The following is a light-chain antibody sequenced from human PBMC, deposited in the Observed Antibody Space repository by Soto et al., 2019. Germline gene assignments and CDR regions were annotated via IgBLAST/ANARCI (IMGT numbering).Light chain of an antibody. Sequence: DIQMTQSPSTLSASIGDRVTITCRASQTINNWLAWYQQKPGKAPNLLIYHASNLETGVPSRFSGSAFGTVFTLTIISLQPDDFATYYCQHYNSYPWTFGQGTKVDIK. CDR3: QHYNSYPWT. CDR2: HAS. J-gene: IGKJ1*01. CDR1: QTINNW. V-gene: IGKV1-5*01.